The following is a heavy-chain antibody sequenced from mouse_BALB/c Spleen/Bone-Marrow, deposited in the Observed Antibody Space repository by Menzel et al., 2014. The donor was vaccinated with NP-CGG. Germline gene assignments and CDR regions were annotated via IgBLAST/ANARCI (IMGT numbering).Heavy chain of an antibody. J-gene: IGHJ1*01. D-gene: IGHD2-4*01. Sequence: QVQLKQSGPELVKPGASVKMSCKASGYTFTDYVISWVKQRTGQGLEWIGEIYPGSGSTYYNEKFKGKATLTADKSSNTAYMQLGSLTSEDSAVYFCARYYDYDWYFDVWGAGTTVTVSS. CDR2: IYPGSGST. CDR3: ARYYDYDWYFDV. V-gene: IGHV1-77*01. CDR1: GYTFTDYV.